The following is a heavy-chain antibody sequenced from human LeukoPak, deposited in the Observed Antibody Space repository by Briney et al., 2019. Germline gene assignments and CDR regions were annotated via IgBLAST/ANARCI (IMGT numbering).Heavy chain of an antibody. V-gene: IGHV4-59*12. CDR3: AIRFGRLEAGGTPFDS. J-gene: IGHJ4*02. CDR1: GGSISSYY. Sequence: SETLSLTCTVSGGSISSYYWSWIRQPPGKGLEWIGYIYYSGSTNYNPSLKSRVTISVDTSKNQFSLKLSSVTAADTALYYCAIRFGRLEAGGTPFDSWGQGTLVTVSS. CDR2: IYYSGST. D-gene: IGHD6-13*01.